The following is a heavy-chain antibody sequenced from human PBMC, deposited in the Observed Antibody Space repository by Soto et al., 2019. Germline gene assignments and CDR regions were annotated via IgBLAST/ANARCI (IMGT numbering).Heavy chain of an antibody. Sequence: GGSLRLSCTVSGFAFNDYGINWVRQAPGKGLEWVSSISKSDYTYYSDSVKGRFTISRDNAKNSVSLQMNTLRVEDTAVYYCAREDSIIIPAVSDFWGQGTLVTVSS. CDR1: GFAFNDYG. CDR2: ISKSDYT. D-gene: IGHD2-2*01. J-gene: IGHJ4*02. CDR3: AREDSIIIPAVSDF. V-gene: IGHV3-21*01.